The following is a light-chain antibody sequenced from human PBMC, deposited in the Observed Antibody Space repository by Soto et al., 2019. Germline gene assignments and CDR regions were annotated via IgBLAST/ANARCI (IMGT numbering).Light chain of an antibody. CDR3: QQSFNSPWT. Sequence: DIPMTQSPSSLSTSVGDRVTISCRASQSVDKYLNWYQQKPGKAPKLLIYGASTLQSGVPSRFSGSGSGTDFTLTINSLQPEDFATYFCQQSFNSPWTFGQGTKVEVK. CDR2: GAS. V-gene: IGKV1-39*01. J-gene: IGKJ1*01. CDR1: QSVDKY.